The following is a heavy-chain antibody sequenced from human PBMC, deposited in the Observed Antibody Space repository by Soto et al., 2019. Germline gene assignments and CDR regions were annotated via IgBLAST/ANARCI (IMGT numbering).Heavy chain of an antibody. V-gene: IGHV4-34*01. Sequence: PSETLSLTCAVYGGSFSGYYWSWIRQPPGKGLEWIGEINHSGSTNYNPSLKSRVTISVDKSKNQFSLKLSSVTAADTAVYYCARDLVWTADDAFDIWGQGTMVTVSS. D-gene: IGHD1-1*01. CDR2: INHSGST. CDR1: GGSFSGYY. J-gene: IGHJ3*02. CDR3: ARDLVWTADDAFDI.